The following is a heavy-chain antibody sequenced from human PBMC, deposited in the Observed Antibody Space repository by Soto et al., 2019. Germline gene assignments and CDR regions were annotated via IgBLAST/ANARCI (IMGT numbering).Heavy chain of an antibody. Sequence: SETLSLTWTVSGGSTTSFSWSWIRQPPGKGLEWIGYIYHSGSTYYNPSLKSRVTISVDRSKNQFSLKLSSVTAADTAVYYCARVPDRWGQGTLVTVSS. CDR3: ARVPDR. D-gene: IGHD2-2*01. V-gene: IGHV4-59*12. CDR1: GGSTTSFS. J-gene: IGHJ5*02. CDR2: IYHSGST.